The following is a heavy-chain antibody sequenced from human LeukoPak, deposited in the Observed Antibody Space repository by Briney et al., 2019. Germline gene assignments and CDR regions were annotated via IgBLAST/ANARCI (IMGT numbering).Heavy chain of an antibody. CDR3: ARANYYDSSGYPYYYYMDV. Sequence: GGSLRLSCAASGFTFTSYWMIWVRQAPGKGLEWVANIKQDESEKYYVDSVKGRFTISRDNAKNSLYLQMNSLRAEDTAVYYCARANYYDSSGYPYYYYMDVWGKGTTVTVSS. V-gene: IGHV3-7*01. CDR2: IKQDESEK. CDR1: GFTFTSYW. J-gene: IGHJ6*03. D-gene: IGHD3-22*01.